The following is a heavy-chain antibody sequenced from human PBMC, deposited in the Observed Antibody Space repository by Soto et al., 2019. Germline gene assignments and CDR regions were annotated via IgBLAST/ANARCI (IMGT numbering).Heavy chain of an antibody. CDR3: ARTSGMVGSGDQSLDY. Sequence: QVQLQESGPGLVKPSQTLSLTCTVSGGSISSGVYYWNWIRQHPGKGLEWLGYFYNSGKTYYNPSLKSRISISVDTSHNQFSPKLTSVTAADTAVYYGARTSGMVGSGDQSLDYLGQGTLVIVSS. D-gene: IGHD3-10*01. CDR1: GGSISSGVYY. CDR2: FYNSGKT. V-gene: IGHV4-31*03. J-gene: IGHJ4*02.